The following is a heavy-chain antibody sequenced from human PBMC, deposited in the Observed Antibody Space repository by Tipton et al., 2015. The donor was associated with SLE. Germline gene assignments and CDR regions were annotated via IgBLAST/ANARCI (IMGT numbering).Heavy chain of an antibody. Sequence: QLVQSGAEVKNPGASVKVSCKASGFSFSGYYMHWVRQAPGQGLEWMGWINPDSGGSNYALKFQGRVTMTRDTSISTAYMELSRLTSDDTAVYYCARECSGTGCLDYWGQGTLVTVSS. CDR3: ARECSGTGCLDY. CDR1: GFSFSGYY. V-gene: IGHV1-2*02. D-gene: IGHD2-8*02. CDR2: INPDSGGS. J-gene: IGHJ4*02.